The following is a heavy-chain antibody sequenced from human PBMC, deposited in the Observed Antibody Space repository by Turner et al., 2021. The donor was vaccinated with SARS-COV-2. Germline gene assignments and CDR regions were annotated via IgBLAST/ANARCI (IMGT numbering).Heavy chain of an antibody. D-gene: IGHD2-15*01. J-gene: IGHJ6*02. CDR1: GFTFSSYW. CDR3: ASGGSWVYTMDV. Sequence: EVQLLESGGGLVQPGGSLRLSCAASGFTFSSYWMHWVRQAPGKGLVWVSRINSDGSGTTYADSVKGRFTISRDNAKNTLYLRMNSLRAEDTAVYYCASGGSWVYTMDVWGQGTTVTVSS. V-gene: IGHV3-74*02. CDR2: INSDGSGT.